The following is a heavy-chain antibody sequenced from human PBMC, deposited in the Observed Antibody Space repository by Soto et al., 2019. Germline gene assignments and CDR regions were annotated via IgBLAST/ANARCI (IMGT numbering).Heavy chain of an antibody. J-gene: IGHJ6*02. D-gene: IGHD2-15*01. CDR2: ISSSSSYI. CDR1: GFTFSSYS. CDR3: ARAVCSGGSCYYSPLYYYYGMDV. V-gene: IGHV3-21*01. Sequence: EVQLVESGGGLVKPGGSLRLSCAASGFTFSSYSMNWVRQAPGKGLEWVSSISSSSSYIYYADSVKGRFTISRDNAKNSLYLQMNSLRAEDRAVYYCARAVCSGGSCYYSPLYYYYGMDVWGQGTTVTVSS.